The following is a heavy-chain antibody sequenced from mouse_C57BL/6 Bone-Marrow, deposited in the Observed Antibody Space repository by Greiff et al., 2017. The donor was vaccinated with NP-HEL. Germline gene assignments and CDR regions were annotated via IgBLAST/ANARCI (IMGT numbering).Heavy chain of an antibody. V-gene: IGHV1-81*01. CDR1: GYTFTSYG. CDR3: ARGGNWVDFEV. CDR2: IYPRSGNT. J-gene: IGHJ1*03. D-gene: IGHD4-1*01. Sequence: QVQLQQSGAELARPGASVKLSCKASGYTFTSYGISWVKQRTGQGLEWIGEIYPRSGNTYYNEKFKGKATLTAGKSSSTAYMELRSLTSEDSAVYFCARGGNWVDFEVWGTGTTVTVSS.